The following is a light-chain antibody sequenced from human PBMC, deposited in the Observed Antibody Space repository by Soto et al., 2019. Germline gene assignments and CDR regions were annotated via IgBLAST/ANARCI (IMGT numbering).Light chain of an antibody. CDR1: SSDIGRNA. CDR3: AAWNDGLSGFV. V-gene: IGLV1-47*01. Sequence: QPVLTQPPSTSRTPGQRVTISCSGSSSDIGRNAVYWYQQLPGTAPKLLIYRNNQRPSGVPDRFSGTKSGTSASLAISGLRSEDEADYYCAAWNDGLSGFVFGTGTKLTVL. J-gene: IGLJ1*01. CDR2: RNN.